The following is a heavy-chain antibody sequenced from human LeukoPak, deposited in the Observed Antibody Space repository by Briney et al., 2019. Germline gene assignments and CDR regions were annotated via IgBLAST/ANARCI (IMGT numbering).Heavy chain of an antibody. CDR3: ARDWSSPTSFPTDRDFDY. V-gene: IGHV1-46*01. Sequence: ASVKVSCKASGYTXTSYYMHGVRQAPGQGLEWMGIINPSGGSTSYAQKFQGRVTMTRDTSTSTVYMELSSLRSEDTAVYYCARDWSSPTSFPTDRDFDYWGQGTLVTVSS. CDR2: INPSGGST. CDR1: GYTXTSYY. J-gene: IGHJ4*02. D-gene: IGHD1-1*01.